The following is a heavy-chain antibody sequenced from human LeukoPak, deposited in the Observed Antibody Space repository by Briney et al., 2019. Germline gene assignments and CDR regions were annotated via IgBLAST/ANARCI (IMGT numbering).Heavy chain of an antibody. J-gene: IGHJ4*02. CDR3: VRSFEGYYFDA. D-gene: IGHD3-22*01. CDR1: GFTFTNYY. Sequence: GGSLRLSCAASGFTFTNYYMSWIRRAPGKGPEWISFITTNGNTEYNADSVKGRFTIARDNAKNSVDLQLNSLRADDTAVYYCVRSFEGYYFDAWGQGTLVTVSS. V-gene: IGHV3-11*01. CDR2: ITTNGNTE.